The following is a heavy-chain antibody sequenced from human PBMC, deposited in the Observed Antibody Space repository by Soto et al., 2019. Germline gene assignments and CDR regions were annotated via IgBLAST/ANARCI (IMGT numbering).Heavy chain of an antibody. CDR2: ISGSGGST. D-gene: IGHD3-3*01. V-gene: IGHV3-23*01. J-gene: IGHJ6*03. CDR3: SRVRVEWLNRYYYYYYMDV. CDR1: GFTFSSYA. Sequence: PGGSLRLSCAASGFTFSSYAMSWVRQAPGKGLEWVSAISGSGGSTYYADSVKGRFTISRDNSKNTLYLQMNSLRAEDTAVYYCSRVRVEWLNRYYYYYYMDVWGKGTTVTVSS.